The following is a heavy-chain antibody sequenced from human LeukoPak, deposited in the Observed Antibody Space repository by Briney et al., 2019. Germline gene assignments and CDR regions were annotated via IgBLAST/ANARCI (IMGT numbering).Heavy chain of an antibody. CDR3: ARDSLVATTDY. J-gene: IGHJ4*02. Sequence: GGSLRLSCAASGFTFSSYSMNWVRQAPGKGLEWVSSISSGSSYIYYADSVKGRFTISRDNAKNSLYLQMNSLRAEDTAVYYCARDSLVATTDYWGQGTLVTVSS. CDR2: ISSGSSYI. V-gene: IGHV3-21*01. D-gene: IGHD5-24*01. CDR1: GFTFSSYS.